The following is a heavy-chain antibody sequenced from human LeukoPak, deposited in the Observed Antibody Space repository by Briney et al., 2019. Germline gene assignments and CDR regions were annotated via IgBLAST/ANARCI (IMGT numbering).Heavy chain of an antibody. CDR1: GFTFSSYA. V-gene: IGHV3-30*04. Sequence: GGSLRLSCAASGFTFSSYAMHWVRQAPGKGLEWVAVISYDGSNKYYADSVKGRFTISRDNSKNTLYLQMNSLRAEDTAVYYCARAPGRFLEWLFRQIDYWGQGTLVTVSS. CDR2: ISYDGSNK. CDR3: ARAPGRFLEWLFRQIDY. J-gene: IGHJ4*02. D-gene: IGHD3-3*01.